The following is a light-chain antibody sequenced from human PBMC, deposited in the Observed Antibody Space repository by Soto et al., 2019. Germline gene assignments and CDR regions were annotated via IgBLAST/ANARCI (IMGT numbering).Light chain of an antibody. V-gene: IGKV3-15*01. J-gene: IGKJ5*01. CDR1: QSVTSD. CDR2: GAS. Sequence: EIVMTQSPATLSVSPGERATLSCRASQSVTSDLAWHQQKPGQAPRLLIYGASTRATGIPVRFSGSGSGTEFTLTISSLQSEDFAVYYCQQYNNWPLTFGQGTRVEIK. CDR3: QQYNNWPLT.